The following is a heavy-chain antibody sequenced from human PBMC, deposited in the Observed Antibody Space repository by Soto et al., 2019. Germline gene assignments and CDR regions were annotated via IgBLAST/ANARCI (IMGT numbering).Heavy chain of an antibody. J-gene: IGHJ4*02. Sequence: EVQLLESGGGLVQPGGSLRLSCAASGFTFSSYAMSWVRQAPGKGLEWVSAISGSGGSTYYADSVKGRFTISRDNSNNTLYLQINSLRAEDTAVYYCAKDDPYDSSGYYFYSSFYYLGQGALVTVSS. CDR2: ISGSGGST. V-gene: IGHV3-23*01. CDR1: GFTFSSYA. D-gene: IGHD3-22*01. CDR3: AKDDPYDSSGYYFYSSFYY.